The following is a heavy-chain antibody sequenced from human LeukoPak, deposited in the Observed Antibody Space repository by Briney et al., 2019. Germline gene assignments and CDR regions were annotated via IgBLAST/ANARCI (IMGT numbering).Heavy chain of an antibody. V-gene: IGHV3-7*01. J-gene: IGHJ4*02. Sequence: GGTLRLSCAASGFTFSSYGMSWVRQAPGKGLEWVANIKQDGSEKYYVDSVKGRFTVSRDNTKNSLYLQMNSLRAEDTAVYYCTMIEWERWRGWGQGTLVAVSS. CDR2: IKQDGSEK. CDR3: TMIEWERWRG. D-gene: IGHD1-26*01. CDR1: GFTFSSYG.